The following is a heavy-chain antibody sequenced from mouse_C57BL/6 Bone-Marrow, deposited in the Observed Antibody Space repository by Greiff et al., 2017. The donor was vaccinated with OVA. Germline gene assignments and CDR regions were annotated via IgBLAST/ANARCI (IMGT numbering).Heavy chain of an antibody. Sequence: EVQLQQSGPELVKPGASVKISCKASGYSFTDYNMNWVKQSNGKSLEWIGVINPNYGTTSYNQKFKGKATLTVDQSSSTAYMQLNSLTSEDSAVYFCSFSYGSSYSYFDVWGTGTTVTVSS. D-gene: IGHD1-1*01. CDR3: SFSYGSSYSYFDV. V-gene: IGHV1-39*01. J-gene: IGHJ1*03. CDR1: GYSFTDYN. CDR2: INPNYGTT.